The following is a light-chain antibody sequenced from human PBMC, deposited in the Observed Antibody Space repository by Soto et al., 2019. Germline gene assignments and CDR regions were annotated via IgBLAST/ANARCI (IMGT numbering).Light chain of an antibody. V-gene: IGKV1-8*01. J-gene: IGKJ4*01. CDR1: QGISSY. CDR2: AAS. Sequence: AIRMTQSPSSLSASTGDRVTITCRASQGISSYLAWYQQKPGKAPKLLIYAASTLQSGVPSRFSGSGSGTDFTLTISCLQSEDVATYYCQQYYSYLPLTFGGGTKVELK. CDR3: QQYYSYLPLT.